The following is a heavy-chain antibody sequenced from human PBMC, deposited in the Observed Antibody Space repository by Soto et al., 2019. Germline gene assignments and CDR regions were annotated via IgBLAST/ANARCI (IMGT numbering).Heavy chain of an antibody. D-gene: IGHD5-18*01. Sequence: LSLTCTVSGGSISSSSYYWGWIRQPPGKGLEWIGSIYYSGSTYYNPSLKSRVTISVDTSKNQFSLKLSSVTAADTAVYYCAGVWGYSYGSNYYYYYGMDVWGQGTTVTVSS. CDR1: GGSISSSSYY. V-gene: IGHV4-39*01. CDR3: AGVWGYSYGSNYYYYYGMDV. CDR2: IYYSGST. J-gene: IGHJ6*02.